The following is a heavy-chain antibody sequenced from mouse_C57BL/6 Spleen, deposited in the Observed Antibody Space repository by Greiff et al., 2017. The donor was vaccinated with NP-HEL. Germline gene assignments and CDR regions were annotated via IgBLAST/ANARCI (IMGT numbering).Heavy chain of an antibody. Sequence: QVQLQQSGAELVRPGSSVKLSCKASGYTFTSYWMHWVKQRPIQGLEWIGNIDPSDSGTHYNQKFKDKATLTVDKSSSTAYMQLSSLTSEDSAVYYCARSGPLYAMDYWGQGTSVTVSS. J-gene: IGHJ4*01. CDR2: IDPSDSGT. CDR1: GYTFTSYW. CDR3: ARSGPLYAMDY. V-gene: IGHV1-52*01. D-gene: IGHD3-1*01.